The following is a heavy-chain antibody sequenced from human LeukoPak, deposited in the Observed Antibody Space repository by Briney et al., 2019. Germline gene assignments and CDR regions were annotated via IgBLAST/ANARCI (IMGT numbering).Heavy chain of an antibody. J-gene: IGHJ4*02. Sequence: ASVKVSCKAFGYTLTGYYMQWVRQAPGQRLEWMGWINPNTGGAKYAQKFQGRVTMTRDTSISTAYLELSNPKSDDTAVYYCARSNSGWSPFDYWGQGTLVTVSS. CDR2: INPNTGGA. D-gene: IGHD6-19*01. CDR1: GYTLTGYY. V-gene: IGHV1-2*02. CDR3: ARSNSGWSPFDY.